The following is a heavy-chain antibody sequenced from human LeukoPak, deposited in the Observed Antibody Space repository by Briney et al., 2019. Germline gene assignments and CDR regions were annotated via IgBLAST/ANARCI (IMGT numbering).Heavy chain of an antibody. J-gene: IGHJ6*03. CDR3: ARGLEGTLSDTIFGVAIVYYYYYMDV. V-gene: IGHV1-8*03. CDR2: MNPNSGNT. D-gene: IGHD3-3*01. Sequence: GASVKVSCKASGYTFTSYDINWVRQATGQGLEWMGWMNPNSGNTGYAQKFQGRVTITRNTSISTAYMELSSLRSEDTAVYYCARGLEGTLSDTIFGVAIVYYYYYMDVWGKGTTVTVSS. CDR1: GYTFTSYD.